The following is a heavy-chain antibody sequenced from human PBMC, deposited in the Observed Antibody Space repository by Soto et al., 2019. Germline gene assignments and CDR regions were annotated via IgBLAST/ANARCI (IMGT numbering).Heavy chain of an antibody. CDR2: ISSGGNTK. Sequence: EVQLVESGGGLVKPGGSLRLSCVASGFTFSRYSINWFRQAPGKGLEWVSSISSGGNTKSYANSVKGRFTISRDNAKNSLYLEMNSLIPEDTAVYYCARVAYWGQGTLVTVSS. J-gene: IGHJ4*02. CDR1: GFTFSRYS. CDR3: ARVAY. V-gene: IGHV3-21*06.